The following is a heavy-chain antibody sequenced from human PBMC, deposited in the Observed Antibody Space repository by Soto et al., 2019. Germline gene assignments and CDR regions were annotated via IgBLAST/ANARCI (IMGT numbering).Heavy chain of an antibody. CDR3: ARVPSSSGRAHFYD. Sequence: QVQLVESGGGVVQPGRSLRLSCAASGFTFSSYAMHWVRQAPGKGLEWVAVISYDGSNKYYAASVKGRFTISRDNSKNTLYLHMNSLRAEDTAVYYCARVPSSSGRAHFYDWGQGTLVTFSS. J-gene: IGHJ4*02. CDR2: ISYDGSNK. D-gene: IGHD2-15*01. V-gene: IGHV3-30-3*01. CDR1: GFTFSSYA.